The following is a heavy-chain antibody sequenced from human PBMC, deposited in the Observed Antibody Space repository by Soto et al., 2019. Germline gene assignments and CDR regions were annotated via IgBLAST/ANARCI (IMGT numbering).Heavy chain of an antibody. V-gene: IGHV4-30-4*01. CDR3: ARVPGGLVVAATPFYGMDV. Sequence: SETLSLTCTVSGGSISSGDYYWSWIRQPPGKGLEWIGYIYYSGSTYYDPSLKSRVTISVDTSKNQFSLKLSSVTAADTAVYYCARVPGGLVVAATPFYGMDVWGQGTTVTVSS. CDR2: IYYSGST. CDR1: GGSISSGDYY. J-gene: IGHJ6*02. D-gene: IGHD2-15*01.